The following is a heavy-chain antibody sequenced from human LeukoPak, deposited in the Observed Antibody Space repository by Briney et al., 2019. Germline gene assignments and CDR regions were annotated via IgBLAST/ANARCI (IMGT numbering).Heavy chain of an antibody. CDR3: ARVQNSYHYDSSGYVYY. CDR1: GFTFSDYA. J-gene: IGHJ4*02. Sequence: GGSLRLSCAASGFTFSDYAIHWVRQAPGKGLEWVAVISFDGSKKYYADSVKGRFTISRDNSKNTLYLQMNSLRAEDTAVYYCARVQNSYHYDSSGYVYYWGQGTLVTVSS. CDR2: ISFDGSKK. D-gene: IGHD3-22*01. V-gene: IGHV3-30-3*01.